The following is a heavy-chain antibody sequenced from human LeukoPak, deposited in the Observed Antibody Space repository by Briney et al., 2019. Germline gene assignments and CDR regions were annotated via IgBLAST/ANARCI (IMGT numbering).Heavy chain of an antibody. CDR1: GFTFSSYG. Sequence: GGSLRLSCAASGFTFSSYGMHWVRQAPGKGLEWVAVIWYDGSNKYYADSVKGRFTISRDNSKNTLYLQMNSLRAEDTAVYYCARERDSYYYDSSGYPLPMDVWGQGTTVTVSS. J-gene: IGHJ6*02. CDR2: IWYDGSNK. D-gene: IGHD3-22*01. CDR3: ARERDSYYYDSSGYPLPMDV. V-gene: IGHV3-33*08.